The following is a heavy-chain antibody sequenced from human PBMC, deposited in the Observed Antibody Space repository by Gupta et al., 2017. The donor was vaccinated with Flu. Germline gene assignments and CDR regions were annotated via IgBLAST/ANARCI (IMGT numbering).Heavy chain of an antibody. CDR1: GYDFSTSW. CDR3: ARLNYDSLGYFFLES. Sequence: EVRPVQSGEEVRKPGGSLKISCEPSGYDFSTSWIGWVRQISGKGLEWMGVIYPSTADVRYTPSFQGHITISADIPTSTAFLQWTSLKSSDSATYYCARLNYDSLGYFFLESWGQGTLVTVS. D-gene: IGHD3-16*01. J-gene: IGHJ4*02. CDR2: IYPSTADV. V-gene: IGHV5-51*04.